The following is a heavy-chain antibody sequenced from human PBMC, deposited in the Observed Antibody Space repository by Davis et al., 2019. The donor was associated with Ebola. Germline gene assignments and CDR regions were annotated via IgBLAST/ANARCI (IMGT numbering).Heavy chain of an antibody. CDR2: MSGSAGNT. Sequence: PGGSLRLSCAASGFTFSSYGMSWVRQAPGKGLEWVSAMSGSAGNTHYADSVKGRFTISRDNSKNTLYLQMNSLRAEDTAVYYCAKSQFWTPYYFDYWGQGTLVTVSS. D-gene: IGHD3/OR15-3a*01. CDR1: GFTFSSYG. V-gene: IGHV3-23*01. CDR3: AKSQFWTPYYFDY. J-gene: IGHJ4*02.